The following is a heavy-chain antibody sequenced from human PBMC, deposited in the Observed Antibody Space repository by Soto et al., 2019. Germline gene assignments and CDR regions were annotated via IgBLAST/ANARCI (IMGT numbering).Heavy chain of an antibody. Sequence: QVQLVQSGAEVKKPESSVTVSCKASGGTFSNYSITWVRQAPGQGLEWMGRFIPILGIANYAQKFQGRVTITADKSTSTASMELSSLRSEDTAVYYCARDGVTTSLLDNRGQGTLVTVSS. CDR2: FIPILGIA. J-gene: IGHJ4*02. D-gene: IGHD1-26*01. V-gene: IGHV1-69*04. CDR1: GGTFSNYS. CDR3: ARDGVTTSLLDN.